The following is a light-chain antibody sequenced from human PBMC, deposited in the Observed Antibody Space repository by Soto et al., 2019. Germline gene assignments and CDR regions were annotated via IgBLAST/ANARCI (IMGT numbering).Light chain of an antibody. CDR2: GAS. J-gene: IGKJ4*01. CDR1: QSISTY. CDR3: QRTCITPPLT. V-gene: IGKV1-39*01. Sequence: DIQMTQSPSSLSASIGDRITITCRASQSISTYLNWYQQKPGKAPSLLIYGASNLQSGVPSRFSGSGSATDFTVTISRLQPDDFATYYCQRTCITPPLTFGGGTKVEIK.